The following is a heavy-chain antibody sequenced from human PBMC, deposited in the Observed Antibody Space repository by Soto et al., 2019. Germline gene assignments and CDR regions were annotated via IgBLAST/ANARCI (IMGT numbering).Heavy chain of an antibody. Sequence: GEYLKISCKGSGYRFSRYWIGLVRQMPGKGLEWVAIIYPDESRAKYSPSFKDHVTISVNKSINTAFLRWDSLKSSDTAIYYCVRRHYVLSRGQQFYLDFWGQGTLVTVSS. J-gene: IGHJ4*02. D-gene: IGHD3-10*02. CDR1: GYRFSRYW. CDR3: VRRHYVLSRGQQFYLDF. CDR2: IYPDESRA. V-gene: IGHV5-51*01.